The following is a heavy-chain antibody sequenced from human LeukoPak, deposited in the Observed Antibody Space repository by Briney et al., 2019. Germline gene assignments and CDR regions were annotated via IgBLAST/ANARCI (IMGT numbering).Heavy chain of an antibody. CDR2: ICGSGGST. V-gene: IGHV3-23*01. Sequence: PGGSLSLFCAASGFPFCSCAMSWVRHARGKGVEWVSAICGSGGSTYYADSVKGRFTISRDNSKNTLYLQMNSLRAEDTAVYYCAKAYDFWSGYYPSFDYWGQGTLVTVSS. D-gene: IGHD3-3*01. CDR1: GFPFCSCA. J-gene: IGHJ4*02. CDR3: AKAYDFWSGYYPSFDY.